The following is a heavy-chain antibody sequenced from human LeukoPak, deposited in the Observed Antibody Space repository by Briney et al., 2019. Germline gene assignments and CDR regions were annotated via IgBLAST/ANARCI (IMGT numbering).Heavy chain of an antibody. Sequence: SQTLSLTCTVSGGSISSGDYYWSWIRQPPGKGLEWIGYIYYSGSTYYNPSLKSRATISVDTSKNQFSLKLSSVTAADTAVYYCARATYFDWLSIDYWGQGTLVTVSS. D-gene: IGHD3-9*01. V-gene: IGHV4-30-4*01. CDR1: GGSISSGDYY. CDR3: ARATYFDWLSIDY. J-gene: IGHJ4*02. CDR2: IYYSGST.